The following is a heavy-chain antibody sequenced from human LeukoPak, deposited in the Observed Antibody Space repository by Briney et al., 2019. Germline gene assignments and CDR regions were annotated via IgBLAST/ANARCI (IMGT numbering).Heavy chain of an antibody. CDR1: GFTFSSYG. V-gene: IGHV3-74*01. Sequence: GGSLRLSCAASGFTFSSYGMHWVRQAPGKGLVWVSRINSDGSSTSYADSVKGRFTISRDNAKNTLYLQMNSLRAEDTAVYYCARVVEMATIDYWGQGTLVTVSS. D-gene: IGHD5-24*01. CDR3: ARVVEMATIDY. CDR2: INSDGSST. J-gene: IGHJ4*02.